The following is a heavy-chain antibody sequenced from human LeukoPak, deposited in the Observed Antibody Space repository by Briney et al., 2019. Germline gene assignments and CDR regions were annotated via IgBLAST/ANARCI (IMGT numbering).Heavy chain of an antibody. D-gene: IGHD2-2*01. CDR2: INSDGSSI. V-gene: IGHV3-74*01. CDR1: GFTFSSYW. J-gene: IGHJ4*02. CDR3: VRVDVYPAGFDY. Sequence: QPGGSLRLSCAASGFTFSSYWMHWVRQAPGKGLVWVSRINSDGSSISYADSVKGRFTISRDNAKNTLYLQMNSLRAEDTAVYYCVRVDVYPAGFDYWGQGTLVTVSS.